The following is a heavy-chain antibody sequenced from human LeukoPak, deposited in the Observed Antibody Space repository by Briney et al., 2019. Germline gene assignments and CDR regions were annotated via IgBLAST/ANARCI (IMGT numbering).Heavy chain of an antibody. CDR2: IYYNGNT. CDR1: GDSISSYC. Sequence: SETLSLTCSVSGDSISSYCWSWIRQFPGKGLEWIGYIYYNGNTNYNPSLKSRVTISLDMSKNQFSLRLSSVTAADTAVYYCARDWGELGLWDIWGQGTMVTVSS. V-gene: IGHV4-59*01. CDR3: ARDWGELGLWDI. J-gene: IGHJ3*02. D-gene: IGHD1-26*01.